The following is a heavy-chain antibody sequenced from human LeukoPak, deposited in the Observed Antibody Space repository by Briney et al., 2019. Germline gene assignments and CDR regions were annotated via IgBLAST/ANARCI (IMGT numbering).Heavy chain of an antibody. CDR2: FGSAGDT. J-gene: IGHJ2*01. CDR3: VRGALPGDNWYFDL. Sequence: PGGSLRLSRATSGFPFIAYDMHWVRQAPGKGLEWVSAFGSAGDTYYPGAVKGGFIISRDYATNSLFLQMNSLRAGDTAVYFCVRGALPGDNWYFDLWGRGTLVIVSS. V-gene: IGHV3-13*01. CDR1: GFPFIAYD.